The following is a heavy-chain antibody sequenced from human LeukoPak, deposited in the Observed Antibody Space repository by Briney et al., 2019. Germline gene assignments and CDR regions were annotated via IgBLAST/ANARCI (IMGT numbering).Heavy chain of an antibody. D-gene: IGHD6-13*01. V-gene: IGHV6-1*01. Sequence: SQTLSLTCAISGDSVSSNSAAWNWIRQSPSRGLEWLARTYYRSKWYNDYAVSVKSRITINPDTSKNQFSLQLNSVTPEDTAVYYCARGSAAARPANWFDPWGQGTLVTVSS. J-gene: IGHJ5*02. CDR3: ARGSAAARPANWFDP. CDR1: GDSVSSNSAA. CDR2: TYYRSKWYN.